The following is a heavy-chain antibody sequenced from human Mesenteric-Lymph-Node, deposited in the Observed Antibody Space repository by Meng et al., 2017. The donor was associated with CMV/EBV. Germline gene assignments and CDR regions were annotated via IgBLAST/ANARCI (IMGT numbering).Heavy chain of an antibody. CDR3: ARGLSGGDFWSGSYYYYYGMDV. J-gene: IGHJ6*02. CDR2: ISYDGSNK. Sequence: GESLKISCAASGFTFSSYAMHWVRQAPGKGLEWVAVISYDGSNKYYADSVKGRFTISRDNSKNTLYLQMNSLRAEDTAVYYCARGLSGGDFWSGSYYYYYGMDVWGQGTTVTVSS. V-gene: IGHV3-30*04. CDR1: GFTFSSYA. D-gene: IGHD3-3*01.